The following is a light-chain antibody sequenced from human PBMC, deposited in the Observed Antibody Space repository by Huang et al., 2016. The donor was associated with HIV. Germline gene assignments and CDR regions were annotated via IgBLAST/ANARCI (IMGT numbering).Light chain of an antibody. CDR2: GAS. CDR1: QSVSSN. J-gene: IGKJ1*01. V-gene: IGKV3-15*01. CDR3: QQYNNWPPWT. Sequence: EIVMMQSPATLSVSPGERATLSCRASQSVSSNLAWYQQKPGQAPRLLIYGASTRATGIPARFSGSGSGTEFTLTISSLPSEDFAVYYCQQYNNWPPWTFGQGTKVEIK.